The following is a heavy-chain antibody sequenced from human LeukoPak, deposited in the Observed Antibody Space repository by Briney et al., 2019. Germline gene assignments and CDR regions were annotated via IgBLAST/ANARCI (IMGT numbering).Heavy chain of an antibody. J-gene: IGHJ4*02. V-gene: IGHV4-30-4*01. CDR3: ARVGDSSGFSIDY. CDR2: IYYSGST. D-gene: IGHD3-22*01. CDR1: GGSISSGDYY. Sequence: SETLSLTCTVSGGSISSGDYYWRWIRQPPGKGLEWIGYIYYSGSTYYNPSLKSRVTISVDTSKNQFSLKLSSVTAADTAVYYCARVGDSSGFSIDYWGQGTLVTVSS.